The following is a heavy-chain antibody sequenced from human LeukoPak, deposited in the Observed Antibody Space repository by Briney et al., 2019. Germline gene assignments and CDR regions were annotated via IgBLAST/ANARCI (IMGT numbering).Heavy chain of an antibody. CDR2: IYHSGST. V-gene: IGHV4-59*01. J-gene: IGHJ4*02. Sequence: SETLSLTCTVSGGSISSYYWNWIRQPPGKGLEWIGSIYHSGSTYYNPSLKSRVTISVDTSKNQFSLKLSSVTAADTAVYYCARVSGYDWESFYDYWGQGTLVTVSS. CDR3: ARVSGYDWESFYDY. CDR1: GGSISSYY. D-gene: IGHD5-12*01.